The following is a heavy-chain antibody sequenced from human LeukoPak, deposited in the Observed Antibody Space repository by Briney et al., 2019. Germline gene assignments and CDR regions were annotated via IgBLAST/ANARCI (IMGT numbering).Heavy chain of an antibody. Sequence: SETLSLTCAVYGGSFSGYYWSWIRQPPGKGLEWIGEINHSGSTNYNPSLKSRVTISVDTSKNQFSLKLSSVTAADTAVYYCARGPLVYSGSWYGSDYWGQGTLVTVSS. J-gene: IGHJ4*02. V-gene: IGHV4-34*01. CDR3: ARGPLVYSGSWYGSDY. CDR2: INHSGST. D-gene: IGHD6-13*01. CDR1: GGSFSGYY.